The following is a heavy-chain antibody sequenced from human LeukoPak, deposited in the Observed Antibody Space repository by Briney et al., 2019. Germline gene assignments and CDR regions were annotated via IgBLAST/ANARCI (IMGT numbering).Heavy chain of an antibody. D-gene: IGHD2/OR15-2a*01. V-gene: IGHV3-48*01. CDR2: ISSSGSTK. J-gene: IGHJ4*02. CDR1: RFTFSNYG. Sequence: GSLRLSCAASRFTFSNYGVNWVRQAPGKGLEWVSYISSSGSTKYYADSVKGRFTISRDNARNSLYLQMNSLRAEDTAVYFCARGGLSIMGYWGQGTLVTVSS. CDR3: ARGGLSIMGY.